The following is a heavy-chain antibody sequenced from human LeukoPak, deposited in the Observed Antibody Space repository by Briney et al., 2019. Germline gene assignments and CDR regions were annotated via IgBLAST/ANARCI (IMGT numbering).Heavy chain of an antibody. Sequence: GGSLRLSCAASGFTLRSSAMSWVRQAPGEGLEWVSSMSGGSGDTYYADSVKSLFTISRDNSKNTLFLQMYTVRAEDTAVYYCARLTSTWGQGTLVTVSS. D-gene: IGHD2-8*01. J-gene: IGHJ5*02. CDR2: MSGGSGDT. V-gene: IGHV3-23*01. CDR3: ARLTST. CDR1: GFTLRSSA.